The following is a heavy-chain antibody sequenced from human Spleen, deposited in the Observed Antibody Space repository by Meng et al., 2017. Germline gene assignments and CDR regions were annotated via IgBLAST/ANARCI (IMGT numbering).Heavy chain of an antibody. J-gene: IGHJ4*02. CDR3: ARGPTTMAHDLDY. CDR1: GGSFSDYY. Sequence: VQLQLGGAGLLKPSETLSLTCVVSGGSFSDYYWSWIRQPPGKGLEWIGEINHSGSTNYNPSLESRATISVDTSQNNLSLKLSSVTAADSAVYYCARGPTTMAHDLDYWGQGTLVTVSS. CDR2: INHSGST. D-gene: IGHD4-11*01. V-gene: IGHV4-34*01.